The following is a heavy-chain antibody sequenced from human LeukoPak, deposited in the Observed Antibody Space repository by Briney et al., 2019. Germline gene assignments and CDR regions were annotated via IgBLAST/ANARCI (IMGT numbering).Heavy chain of an antibody. CDR1: GGSFSSYY. Sequence: SETLSLTCAVYGGSFSSYYWNWIRQPPGKGLEWIGEINHSGSTNHNPSLKSRVTISVDTSKNQFSLKLSSVTAADTAVYYCARGRDYSNYVAGWFDPWGQGTLVTVSS. CDR2: INHSGST. D-gene: IGHD4-11*01. J-gene: IGHJ5*02. V-gene: IGHV4-34*01. CDR3: ARGRDYSNYVAGWFDP.